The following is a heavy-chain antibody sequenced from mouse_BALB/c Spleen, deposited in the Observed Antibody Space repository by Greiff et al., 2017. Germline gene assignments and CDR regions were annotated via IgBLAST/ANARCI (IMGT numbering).Heavy chain of an antibody. Sequence: EVKLVESGGGLVQPGGSLKLSCAASGFDFSRYWMSWVRQAPGKGLEWIGEINPDSSTINYTPSLKDKFIISRDNAKNTLYLQMSKVRSEDTALYYCARWGMITTRAAWFADWGQGTLVTVSA. D-gene: IGHD2-4*01. V-gene: IGHV4-1*02. CDR1: GFDFSRYW. J-gene: IGHJ3*01. CDR3: ARWGMITTRAAWFAD. CDR2: INPDSSTI.